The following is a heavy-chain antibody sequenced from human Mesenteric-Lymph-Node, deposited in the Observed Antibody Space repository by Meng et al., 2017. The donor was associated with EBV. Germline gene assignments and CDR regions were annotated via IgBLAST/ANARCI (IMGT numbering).Heavy chain of an antibody. V-gene: IGHV3-74*01. CDR3: AATPRGEFYFDY. Sequence: EVQLLESGGGFVQPGGSLRLSCAASGFTFSCYWMHWVRQAPGKGLVWVSRINSDGSSTSYADSVKGRFTISRDNAKNTLYLQMNSLRAEDTAVYYCAATPRGEFYFDYWGQGTLVTVSS. D-gene: IGHD3-10*01. CDR2: INSDGSST. CDR1: GFTFSCYW. J-gene: IGHJ4*02.